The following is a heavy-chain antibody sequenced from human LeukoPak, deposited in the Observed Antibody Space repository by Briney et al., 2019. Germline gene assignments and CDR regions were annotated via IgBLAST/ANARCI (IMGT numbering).Heavy chain of an antibody. CDR2: ISSSSTNI. CDR1: GFTFGSYD. D-gene: IGHD3-10*01. CDR3: AGAPNGAGIRFDY. J-gene: IGHJ4*02. Sequence: PGGSLRFSCAASGFTFGSYDMKWVRQAPGKGLEWVSHISSSSTNIHYADSVKGRFTISRDNAKNSLYLQMNSLRGEDTAVYYCAGAPNGAGIRFDYWGQGTLVTISS. V-gene: IGHV3-48*01.